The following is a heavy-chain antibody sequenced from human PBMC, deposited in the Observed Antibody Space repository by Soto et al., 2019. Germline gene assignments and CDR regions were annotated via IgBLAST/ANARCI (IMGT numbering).Heavy chain of an antibody. D-gene: IGHD6-19*01. CDR2: INPNSGGT. V-gene: IGHV1-2*02. J-gene: IGHJ4*02. CDR3: ARSIAVAGTSGGYFDY. Sequence: QVQLVQSGAEVKKPGASVKVSCKASGYTFTGYYMHWVRQAPGQGLEWMGWINPNSGGTKYSQKFQGRVTITRDTSASTAYMELSSLRSEDTAVYYCARSIAVAGTSGGYFDYWGQGTLVTVSS. CDR1: GYTFTGYY.